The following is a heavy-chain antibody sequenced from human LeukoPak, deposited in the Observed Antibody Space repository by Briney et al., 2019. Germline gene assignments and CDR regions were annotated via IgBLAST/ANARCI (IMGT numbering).Heavy chain of an antibody. Sequence: PSETLSLTCAVYGGSFSGYYWSWIRQPPGKGLEWIGEINHSGSTNYNPSLKSRVTISVDTSKNQFSLKLSSVTAADTAVYYCARPGGYYYRVSYFQHWGQGTLVTVSS. J-gene: IGHJ1*01. V-gene: IGHV4-34*01. CDR1: GGSFSGYY. D-gene: IGHD3-22*01. CDR2: INHSGST. CDR3: ARPGGYYYRVSYFQH.